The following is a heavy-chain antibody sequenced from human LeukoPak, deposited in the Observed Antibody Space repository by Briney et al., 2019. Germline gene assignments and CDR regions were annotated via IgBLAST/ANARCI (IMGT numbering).Heavy chain of an antibody. J-gene: IGHJ4*02. CDR3: ARGSSSGWYNFDY. CDR2: ISYDGSSK. V-gene: IGHV3-30-3*01. CDR1: GFTFSTYN. Sequence: GGSLRLSCAASGFTFSTYNMNWVRQAPGKGLEWVALISYDGSSKYYADSVKGRFTISRDNSKNTLYLQMNSLRAEDTAVYYCARGSSSGWYNFDYWGQGTLVTVSS. D-gene: IGHD6-19*01.